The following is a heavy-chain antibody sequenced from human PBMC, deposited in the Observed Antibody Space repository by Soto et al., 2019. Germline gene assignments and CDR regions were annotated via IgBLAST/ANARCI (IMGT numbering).Heavy chain of an antibody. CDR1: GFTFTSSA. CDR2: IVVGSGNT. D-gene: IGHD1-1*01. V-gene: IGHV1-58*01. CDR3: AADCDGGESRGRNDG. Sequence: ASVKVSCQASGFTFTSSAVQWVRQARGQRLGWIGWIVVGSGNTNYAQKLQERDTITREWSTSTAYMEFARLRSESTAGYDCAADCDGGESRGRNDGWGEGVMVTAAS. J-gene: IGHJ4*01.